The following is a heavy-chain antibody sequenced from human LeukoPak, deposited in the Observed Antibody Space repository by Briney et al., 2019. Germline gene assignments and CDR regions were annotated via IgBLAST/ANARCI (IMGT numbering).Heavy chain of an antibody. Sequence: SETLSLTCTVSGGSISSSSYYWGWIRQPPGKGLEWIGSIYYSGSTYYNPSLKSRVTISVDTSKNQFSLKLSSVTAADTAVYYCARPLYEKGQYYGSGRIDAFDIWGRGTMVTVSS. CDR3: ARPLYEKGQYYGSGRIDAFDI. CDR2: IYYSGST. J-gene: IGHJ3*02. CDR1: GGSISSSSYY. D-gene: IGHD3-10*01. V-gene: IGHV4-39*01.